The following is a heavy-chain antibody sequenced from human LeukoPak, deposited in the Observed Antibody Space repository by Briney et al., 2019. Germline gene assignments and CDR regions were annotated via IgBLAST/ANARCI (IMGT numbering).Heavy chain of an antibody. CDR2: INVYNGNT. CDR1: GYTFTTSG. J-gene: IGHJ4*02. D-gene: IGHD2-8*01. CDR3: ARGDCTNGVCYGGTPEDH. V-gene: IGHV1-18*01. Sequence: GASLKVSCKASGYTFTTSGINWVRQAPGQGLEWMGCINVYNGNTNYAQKFQGRITMTRDTSTNTAYMELSSLRSEDTAVYYCARGDCTNGVCYGGTPEDHWGQGTLVTASS.